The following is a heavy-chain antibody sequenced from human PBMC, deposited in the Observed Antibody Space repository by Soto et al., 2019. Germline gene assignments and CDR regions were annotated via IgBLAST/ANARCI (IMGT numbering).Heavy chain of an antibody. CDR3: AKALLITMIVVGTPTPFDY. V-gene: IGHV3-23*01. D-gene: IGHD3-22*01. J-gene: IGHJ4*02. CDR2: ISGSGGST. CDR1: GFTFSSYA. Sequence: GGSLRLSCAASGFTFSSYAMSWVRQAPGKGLEWVSAISGSGGSTYYADSVKGRFTISRDNSKNTLYLQMNSLRAEDTAVYYCAKALLITMIVVGTPTPFDYWGQGTLVTVSS.